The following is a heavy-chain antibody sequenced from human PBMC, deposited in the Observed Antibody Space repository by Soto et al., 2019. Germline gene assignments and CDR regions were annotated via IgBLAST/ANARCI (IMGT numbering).Heavy chain of an antibody. D-gene: IGHD6-19*01. CDR1: GFTFSSYA. Sequence: EVQLLESGGGLVQPGGSLRLSCAASGFTFSSYAMSWVRQAPGKWLEWVSAISGSGGSTYYADSVKGRFTSARDNSKNTLDLQMNSLRAEDTAVYYCAKGIAVAGAEYFQHWGQGTLVTVSS. CDR2: ISGSGGST. V-gene: IGHV3-23*01. CDR3: AKGIAVAGAEYFQH. J-gene: IGHJ1*01.